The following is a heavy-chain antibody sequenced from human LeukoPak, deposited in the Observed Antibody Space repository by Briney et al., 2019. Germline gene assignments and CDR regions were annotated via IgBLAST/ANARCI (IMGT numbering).Heavy chain of an antibody. Sequence: SGGSLRLSCAASGFTVSSNYMSWVRQAPGKGLEWVSVIYSGGDTYYADSVKGRFTISRDNSKNTLYLQMNSLRAEDTAIYYCVRDNLENQWLERSYWGQGTLVTVSS. CDR3: VRDNLENQWLERSY. J-gene: IGHJ4*02. CDR2: IYSGGDT. V-gene: IGHV3-53*01. D-gene: IGHD6-19*01. CDR1: GFTVSSNY.